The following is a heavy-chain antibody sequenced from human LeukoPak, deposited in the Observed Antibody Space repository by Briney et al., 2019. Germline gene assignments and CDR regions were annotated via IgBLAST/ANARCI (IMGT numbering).Heavy chain of an antibody. Sequence: ASVKVSCKASGYTFTSYGISWVRQAPGQGLEWMGWISAYNGNTNYARKLQGRVTMTTDPSTNTAYMELRSLRSDDTAVYYCARDRVAVAGEKYYSYYGMDVWGQGTTVTVSS. V-gene: IGHV1-18*01. CDR3: ARDRVAVAGEKYYSYYGMDV. CDR1: GYTFTSYG. CDR2: ISAYNGNT. D-gene: IGHD6-19*01. J-gene: IGHJ6*02.